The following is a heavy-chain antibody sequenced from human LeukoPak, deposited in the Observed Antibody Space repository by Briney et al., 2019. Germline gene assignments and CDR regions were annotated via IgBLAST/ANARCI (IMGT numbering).Heavy chain of an antibody. V-gene: IGHV3-23*01. CDR2: ISGSGGST. D-gene: IGHD3-22*01. J-gene: IGHJ4*02. CDR1: GFTFSSYA. Sequence: GGSLRLSCAASGFTFSSYAMSWVRQAPGKGLEWVSAISGSGGSTYYADSVKGRFTISRDNSKNTLYLQMNSLRAEDTAVYYCAKGPYYDSSGYYYNDYWGQGTLVTVSS. CDR3: AKGPYYDSSGYYYNDY.